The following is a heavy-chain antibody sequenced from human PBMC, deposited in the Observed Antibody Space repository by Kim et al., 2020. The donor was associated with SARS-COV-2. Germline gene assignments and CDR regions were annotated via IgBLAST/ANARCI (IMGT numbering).Heavy chain of an antibody. CDR3: ARDRVVRGVIGAFDI. J-gene: IGHJ3*02. D-gene: IGHD3-10*01. Sequence: SVKSRITINPDPSKNQFSLQLNSVTPEDTAVYYCARDRVVRGVIGAFDIWGQGTMVTVSS. V-gene: IGHV6-1*01.